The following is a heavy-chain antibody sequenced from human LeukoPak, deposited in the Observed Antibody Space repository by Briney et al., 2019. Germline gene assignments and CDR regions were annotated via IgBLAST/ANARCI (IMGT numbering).Heavy chain of an antibody. CDR1: GGTFSSYA. D-gene: IGHD6-13*01. V-gene: IGHV1-69*05. J-gene: IGHJ5*02. Sequence: ASVKVSCKASGGTFSSYAFSWVRQAPGQGLEWMGGIIPIFGTANYAQKFQGRVTITTDESTSTAYMELSSLRSEDTAVYYCARGRIAEENWFDPWGQGTLVTVSS. CDR2: IIPIFGTA. CDR3: ARGRIAEENWFDP.